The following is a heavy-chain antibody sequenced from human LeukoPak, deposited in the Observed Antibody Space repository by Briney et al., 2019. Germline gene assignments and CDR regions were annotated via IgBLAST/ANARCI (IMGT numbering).Heavy chain of an antibody. CDR2: IKSKTDGGTT. Sequence: ETLSLTCTVSGGSISSYYWSWVRQAPGKGLEWVGRIKSKTDGGTTDYAAPVKGRFTISRDDSENTLYLQMNSLKTEDTAVYYCTQYTYGFFQYWGQGTLVTVSS. CDR3: TQYTYGFFQY. CDR1: GGSISSYY. V-gene: IGHV3-15*01. D-gene: IGHD5-18*01. J-gene: IGHJ4*02.